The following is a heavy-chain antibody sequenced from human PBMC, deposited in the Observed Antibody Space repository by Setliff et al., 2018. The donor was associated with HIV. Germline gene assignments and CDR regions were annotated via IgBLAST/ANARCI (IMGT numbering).Heavy chain of an antibody. D-gene: IGHD3-9*01. CDR1: RDSINGHW. CDR2: IHYSGIT. V-gene: IGHV4-59*11. J-gene: IGHJ3*02. CDR3: ARYKCINFACVGFDI. Sequence: TSETLSLTCTVSRDSINGHWWSWIRQPPGKGLEWTGSIHYSGITHYNPSLKSRLTISVDTSKNQVSQKLTSVTAADTAVYYCARYKCINFACVGFDIWGQGTVVTVS.